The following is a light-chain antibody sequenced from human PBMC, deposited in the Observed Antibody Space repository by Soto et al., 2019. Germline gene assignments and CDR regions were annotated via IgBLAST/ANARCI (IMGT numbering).Light chain of an antibody. CDR1: QTISSTS. CDR3: QQYDSSPGT. CDR2: GTF. V-gene: IGKV3-20*01. J-gene: IGKJ1*01. Sequence: IVLTQSPGTLSLSPGERATLSCRASQTISSTSLAWYQHKPGQAPRLLIYGTFRRATGIPDSFSGSGSGTDFPLTISRLEPEDFAVFYCQQYDSSPGTFGQGTKVEI.